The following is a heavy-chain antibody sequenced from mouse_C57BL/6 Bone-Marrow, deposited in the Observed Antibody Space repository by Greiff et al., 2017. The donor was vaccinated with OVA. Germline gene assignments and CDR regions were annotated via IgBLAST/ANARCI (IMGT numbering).Heavy chain of an antibody. CDR3: TRRYYGGSYEGYFDD. Sequence: QVQLQQSGAELVRPGASVTLSCKASGYTFTDYEMHWVKQTPVHGLEWIGAIDPETGGTAYTQKFKGKAILTADNSSSTAYMELTSLTSEDSAVNYCTRRYYGGSYEGYFDDWGKGTTLTVSS. CDR2: IDPETGGT. D-gene: IGHD1-1*01. V-gene: IGHV1-15*01. CDR1: GYTFTDYE. J-gene: IGHJ2*01.